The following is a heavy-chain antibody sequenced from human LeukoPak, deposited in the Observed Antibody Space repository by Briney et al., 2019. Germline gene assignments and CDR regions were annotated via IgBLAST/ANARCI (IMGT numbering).Heavy chain of an antibody. Sequence: SETLSLTCTVSGGSISISSYYWGWIRQPPGKGLEWIESIYYSGSTYYSPSLKSRVTMSVDTSKNQFSLKLSSVTAADTAVYYCARHGSASGWYRSHFHYWGQGTLVTVSS. CDR2: IYYSGST. J-gene: IGHJ4*02. D-gene: IGHD6-19*01. CDR1: GGSISISSYY. V-gene: IGHV4-39*01. CDR3: ARHGSASGWYRSHFHY.